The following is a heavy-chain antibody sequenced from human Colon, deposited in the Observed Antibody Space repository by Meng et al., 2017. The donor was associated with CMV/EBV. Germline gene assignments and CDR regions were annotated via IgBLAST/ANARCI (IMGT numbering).Heavy chain of an antibody. CDR1: GFTLSSYA. D-gene: IGHD4-17*01. CDR3: AKPTVTTPYYWYFDL. V-gene: IGHV3-23*01. Sequence: SGFTLSSYAMTWVRQAPGKGLEWVSAIESGGITKYADFVKGRFTISRDDSKDTLYLQMNSLRAEDTALYYCAKPTVTTPYYWYFDLWGRGSLVTVSS. J-gene: IGHJ2*01. CDR2: IESGGIT.